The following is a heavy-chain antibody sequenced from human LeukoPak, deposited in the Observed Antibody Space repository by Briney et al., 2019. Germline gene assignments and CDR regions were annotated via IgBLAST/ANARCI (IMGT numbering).Heavy chain of an antibody. CDR1: SGSISSYY. CDR3: AREVHCGGDCYSGWFDP. CDR2: IYYSGST. J-gene: IGHJ5*02. D-gene: IGHD2-21*02. Sequence: SETLSLTCTVSSGSISSYYWSWIRQPPGKGLEWIGNIYYSGSTFYNPSLKSRLTISVDTSKNQFSLNLSSVTAADTAVYYCAREVHCGGDCYSGWFDPWGQGTLVTVSS. V-gene: IGHV4-59*12.